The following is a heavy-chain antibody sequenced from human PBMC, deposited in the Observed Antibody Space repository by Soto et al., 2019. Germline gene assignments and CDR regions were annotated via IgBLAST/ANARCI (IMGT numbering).Heavy chain of an antibody. J-gene: IGHJ5*02. CDR2: IYYSGST. Sequence: SETLSLTCTVSGGSISSGGYYWSWIRQHPGKGLEWIGNIYYSGSTYYNPSLKSRVTISVGTSKNQFSLKLSSVTAADTAVYYYARVPRDGYNSPWFDPWGQGTLVTLSS. V-gene: IGHV4-31*03. CDR3: ARVPRDGYNSPWFDP. D-gene: IGHD5-12*01. CDR1: GGSISSGGYY.